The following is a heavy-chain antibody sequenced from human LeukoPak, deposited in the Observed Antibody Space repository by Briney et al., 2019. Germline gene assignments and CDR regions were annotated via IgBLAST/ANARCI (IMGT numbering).Heavy chain of an antibody. J-gene: IGHJ3*02. CDR1: GGTFSSYA. CDR3: ARGRLTMVRGAITADAFDI. Sequence: GASVKVSCKASGGTFSSYAISWVRQAPGQGLEWMGRIIPILGIANYAQKFQGRVTITADKSTSTAYMELSSLRSEDTAVYYCARGRLTMVRGAITADAFDIWGQGTMVTVSS. CDR2: IIPILGIA. D-gene: IGHD3-10*01. V-gene: IGHV1-69*04.